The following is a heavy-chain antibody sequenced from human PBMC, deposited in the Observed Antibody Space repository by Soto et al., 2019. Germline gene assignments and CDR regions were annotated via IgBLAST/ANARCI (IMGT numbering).Heavy chain of an antibody. V-gene: IGHV3-23*01. CDR1: GFTFSSYA. D-gene: IGHD1-26*01. J-gene: IGHJ4*02. Sequence: EVQLLESGGGLVQPGGSLRLSCAASGFTFSSYAMSWVRQAPGKGLEWVSAISGSGGSTYYADSVKGRFTISRDNSKNMLYLQMNSLRAEDTAVYYCAKRKWESDLFDYWGQGTLVTVSS. CDR2: ISGSGGST. CDR3: AKRKWESDLFDY.